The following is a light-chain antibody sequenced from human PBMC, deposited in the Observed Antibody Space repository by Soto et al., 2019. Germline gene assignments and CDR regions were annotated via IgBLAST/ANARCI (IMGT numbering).Light chain of an antibody. V-gene: IGKV3D-15*01. CDR3: HQYNNCPPIT. CDR2: GAS. Sequence: DIGASLSLATLSVSTWERATLSCRSSQIARSSLAWYQQKPGRSPRLLIYGASTRASGIPARFSGSGSGTEFTLTISSLQSEDFAVYYCHQYNNCPPITFGQGTRLEIK. CDR1: QIARSS. J-gene: IGKJ5*01.